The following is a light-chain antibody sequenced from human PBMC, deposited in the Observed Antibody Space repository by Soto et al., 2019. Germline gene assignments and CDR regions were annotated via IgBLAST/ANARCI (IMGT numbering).Light chain of an antibody. CDR3: SSYAGSSTWV. J-gene: IGLJ3*02. CDR2: EVS. V-gene: IGLV2-8*01. CDR1: SGDVGGYNY. Sequence: QSAPTQPPSASGSPGQSATISWTGTSGDVGGYNYVSWYQQYPGKAPKLMIYEVSKRPSGVPDRFSGSKSGNTASLTVSGLQAEDEADYYCSSYAGSSTWVFGGGTKLTVL.